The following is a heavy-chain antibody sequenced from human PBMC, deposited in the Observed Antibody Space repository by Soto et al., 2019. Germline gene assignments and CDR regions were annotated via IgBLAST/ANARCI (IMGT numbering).Heavy chain of an antibody. V-gene: IGHV1-69*04. CDR3: ATCYGSGYRAFDY. Sequence: QVQLVQSGAEVKRPGSSVKVSCKASGDTFSFYSINWVRQAPGLGLEWMGRVNPILSMSNYAQRFQGRVKMTADKSTSTAYMELSGLRSEDTAMYYCATCYGSGYRAFDYWGQGALVTVSS. J-gene: IGHJ4*02. CDR2: VNPILSMS. D-gene: IGHD3-10*01. CDR1: GDTFSFYS.